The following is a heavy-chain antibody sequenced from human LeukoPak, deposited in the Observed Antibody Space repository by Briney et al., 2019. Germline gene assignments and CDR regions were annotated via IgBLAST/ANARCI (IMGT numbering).Heavy chain of an antibody. V-gene: IGHV3-30-3*01. CDR2: ISYDGSNK. D-gene: IGHD5-12*01. CDR1: GFTFSSYA. J-gene: IGHJ4*02. Sequence: PGRSLRLSCAASGFTFSSYAMHWVRQAPGKGLEWVAVISYDGSNKYYADSVKGRFTISRDNSKNTLYLQMNSLRAEDTAVYYCARAGGYSHFDYWGQGTLVTVSS. CDR3: ARAGGYSHFDY.